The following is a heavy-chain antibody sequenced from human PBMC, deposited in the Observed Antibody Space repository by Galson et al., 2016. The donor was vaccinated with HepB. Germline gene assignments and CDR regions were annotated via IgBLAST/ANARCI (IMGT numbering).Heavy chain of an antibody. J-gene: IGHJ4*02. CDR3: AREWELGGYFDY. D-gene: IGHD1-26*01. CDR2: LSHDGVTK. CDR1: EFTFNNCP. V-gene: IGHV3-30-3*01. Sequence: SLRLSCAASEFTFNNCPLHWVRQAPGKGLEWVAVLSHDGVTKFYADSVRARFTISRDKSKTTEYLQMDGLSAEDTAVYYCAREWELGGYFDYWGQGTLVTVSS.